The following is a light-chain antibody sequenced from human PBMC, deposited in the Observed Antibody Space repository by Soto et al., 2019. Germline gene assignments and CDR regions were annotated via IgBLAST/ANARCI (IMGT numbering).Light chain of an antibody. CDR2: SAS. J-gene: IGKJ5*01. Sequence: DIQMTQSPSSLSASVGDRATITCRASQDISVYLAWYQQKPGKVPKLLIYSASTWQSGVPSRFSGSGSGTDFTLTISSLQPEDVATYYCQKFNTAPLTFGQGTRLEIK. V-gene: IGKV1-27*01. CDR3: QKFNTAPLT. CDR1: QDISVY.